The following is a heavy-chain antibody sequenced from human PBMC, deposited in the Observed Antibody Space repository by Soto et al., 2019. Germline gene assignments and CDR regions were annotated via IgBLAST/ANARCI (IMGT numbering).Heavy chain of an antibody. V-gene: IGHV2-5*02. CDR3: ALPFISYDFWSGYSTGGHWFDP. CDR1: GFSLSTSGVG. J-gene: IGHJ5*02. CDR2: IYWDDDK. Sequence: QITLKESGPTLVKPTQTLTLTCTFSGFSLSTSGVGVGWIRQPPGKALEWLALIYWDDDKRYSPSLKSRLTIPKDTSKNQVVLTMTNMDPVDTATYYSALPFISYDFWSGYSTGGHWFDPWGQGTLVTVSS. D-gene: IGHD3-3*01.